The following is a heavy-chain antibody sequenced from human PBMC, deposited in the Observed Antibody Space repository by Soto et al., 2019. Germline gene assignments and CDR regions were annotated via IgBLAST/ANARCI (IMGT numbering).Heavy chain of an antibody. CDR3: ARDQMTTRYFDL. CDR1: GGSISRGGNY. Sequence: QVQLQESGPGLVKPSQTLSLTCTFSGGSISRGGNYGSWIRQHPGRGREWIGYIYYSGSTYYNPSLKSRVTISVDTSKNQFSLKLSSVTAADTAVYYCARDQMTTRYFDLWGRGTLVTVSS. D-gene: IGHD4-17*01. J-gene: IGHJ2*01. CDR2: IYYSGST. V-gene: IGHV4-31*03.